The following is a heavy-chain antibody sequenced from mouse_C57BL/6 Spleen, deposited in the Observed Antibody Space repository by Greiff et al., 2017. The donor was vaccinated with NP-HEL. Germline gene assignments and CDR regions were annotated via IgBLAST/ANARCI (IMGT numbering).Heavy chain of an antibody. CDR1: GYTFTSYW. V-gene: IGHV1-69*01. CDR2: IDPSDSYT. D-gene: IGHD2-5*01. Sequence: QVQLQQPGAELVMPGASVKLSCKASGYTFTSYWMHWVKQRPGQGLEWIGEIDPSDSYTNYNQKFKGKSTLTVDKSSSTAYMQLSSLTSEDSAVYYCARYSNDWYFDVWGTGTTVTVSS. J-gene: IGHJ1*03. CDR3: ARYSNDWYFDV.